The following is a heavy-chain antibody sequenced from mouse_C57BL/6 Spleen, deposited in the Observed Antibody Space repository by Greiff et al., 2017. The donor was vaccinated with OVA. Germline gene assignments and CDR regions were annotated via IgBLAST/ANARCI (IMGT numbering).Heavy chain of an antibody. Sequence: DVQLQESGPELVKPGASVKISCKASGYSFTGYYMNWVKQSPEKSLEWIGEINPSTGGTTYNQKFKAKATLTVDKSSSTAYMQLKSLTSEDSAVYYCAGRGGGYWGQGTTLTVSS. J-gene: IGHJ2*01. CDR1: GYSFTGYY. CDR3: AGRGGGY. CDR2: INPSTGGT. V-gene: IGHV1-42*01.